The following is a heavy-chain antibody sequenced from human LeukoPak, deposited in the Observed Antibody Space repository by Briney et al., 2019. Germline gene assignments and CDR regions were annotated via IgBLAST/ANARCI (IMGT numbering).Heavy chain of an antibody. V-gene: IGHV3-74*01. D-gene: IGHD6-13*01. CDR1: GLTFSSYW. CDR2: VNSDGSSA. CDR3: ATDILGSSWSR. J-gene: IGHJ4*02. Sequence: GGSLRLSCAASGLTFSSYWMHWVRQAPGKGLVWVSRVNSDGSSASYADSVKGRFTISRDNAKNTLSLQMNSLRAEDTAVYYCATDILGSSWSRWGQGTLVTVSS.